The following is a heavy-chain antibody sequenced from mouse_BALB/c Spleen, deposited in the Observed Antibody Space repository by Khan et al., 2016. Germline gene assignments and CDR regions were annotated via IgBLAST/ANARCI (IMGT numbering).Heavy chain of an antibody. CDR3: ARWGYGNYLYQAMDY. Sequence: QLSGAELAKPGASVKMSCKASGYTFTRFWMHWVKQRPGQGLEWIGYINPGSNYTDYNQNFKDKATLTADKSSSTAYMLLSSLTSEDSAVYFCARWGYGNYLYQAMDYWGQGISVTVSS. CDR1: GYTFTRFW. D-gene: IGHD2-10*02. V-gene: IGHV1-7*01. J-gene: IGHJ4*01. CDR2: INPGSNYT.